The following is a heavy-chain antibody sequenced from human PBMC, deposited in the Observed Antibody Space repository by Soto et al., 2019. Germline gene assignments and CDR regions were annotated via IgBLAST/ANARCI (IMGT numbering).Heavy chain of an antibody. V-gene: IGHV4-38-2*02. D-gene: IGHD1-1*01. CDR1: ASSFTSTSY. CDR2: VYHGGNT. Sequence: SETLSLTCTVSASSFTSTSYWGWLRQPPGKGLEWIASVYHGGNTYYNPSLKSRVAISVDTSKSQFSLRLNSVTAADTAVYYCARVLNLGANWYFDSWGQGTLVTVSS. CDR3: ARVLNLGANWYFDS. J-gene: IGHJ4*02.